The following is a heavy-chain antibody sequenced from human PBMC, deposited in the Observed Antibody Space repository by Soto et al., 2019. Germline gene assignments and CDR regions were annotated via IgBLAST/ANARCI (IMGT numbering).Heavy chain of an antibody. D-gene: IGHD3-3*01. V-gene: IGHV4-39*01. CDR1: GGSISSSSYY. CDR3: ARQVSKYPHELYYDFWSGYSPDWFDP. J-gene: IGHJ5*02. Sequence: QLQLQESGPGLVKPSETLSLTCTVSGGSISSSSYYWGWIRQPPGKGLEWIGSIYYSGSTYYNPSLKSRVTISVDTSKNQFSLKLSSVTAADTAVYYCARQVSKYPHELYYDFWSGYSPDWFDPWGQGTLVTVSS. CDR2: IYYSGST.